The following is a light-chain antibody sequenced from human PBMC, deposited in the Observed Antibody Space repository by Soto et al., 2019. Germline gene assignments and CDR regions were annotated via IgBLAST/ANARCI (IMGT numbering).Light chain of an antibody. Sequence: QSVLAQPASVSGSPGQSITISCTGTSRDIGNYNYVSWYQHHPGKAPKLMIYEVTSRPSGVSDRFSGYKSGMTASLTISGLQPEDEDDYFCASYRSANTLVVLGTGTKVTVL. CDR1: SRDIGNYNY. CDR2: EVT. V-gene: IGLV2-14*01. CDR3: ASYRSANTLVV. J-gene: IGLJ1*01.